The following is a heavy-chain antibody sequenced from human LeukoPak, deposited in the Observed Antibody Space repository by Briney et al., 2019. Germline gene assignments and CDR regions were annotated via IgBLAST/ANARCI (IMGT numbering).Heavy chain of an antibody. CDR2: IYAGNTI. J-gene: IGHJ4*02. D-gene: IGHD3/OR15-3a*01. Sequence: GGSMSLSCVVSGFSVINNYVSWVRQAPGKGLEWVSVIYAGNTIKYADSVKGRFTISRDNSKNTVYLQMNSLRAEDTALYYCATIGTGDYRGDSWGQGTLVTVSS. CDR3: ATIGTGDYRGDS. V-gene: IGHV3-66*01. CDR1: GFSVINNY.